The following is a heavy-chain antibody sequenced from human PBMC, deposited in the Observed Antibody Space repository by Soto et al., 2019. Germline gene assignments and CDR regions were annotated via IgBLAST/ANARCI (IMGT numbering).Heavy chain of an antibody. CDR3: ARAPTVAYYYYYYMDV. Sequence: GGSLRLSCAASGFTFSSYGMHWVRQAPGKGLEWVAVIWYDGSNKYYADSVKGRFTISRDNSKNTLYLQMNSLRAEDTAVYYCARAPTVAYYYYYYMDVWGKGTTVTVSS. D-gene: IGHD6-19*01. V-gene: IGHV3-33*01. CDR1: GFTFSSYG. CDR2: IWYDGSNK. J-gene: IGHJ6*03.